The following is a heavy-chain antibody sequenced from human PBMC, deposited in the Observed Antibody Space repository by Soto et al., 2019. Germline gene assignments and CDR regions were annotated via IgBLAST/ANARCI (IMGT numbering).Heavy chain of an antibody. V-gene: IGHV4-31*03. J-gene: IGHJ4*02. CDR3: ARYDSSGYYLVFDY. Sequence: LSLTCTVSGGSISSGGYYWSWIRQHPGKGLEWIGYIYYSGSTYYNPSLKSRVTISVDTSKNQFSLKLSSVTAADTAVYYCARYDSSGYYLVFDYWGQGTLVTVSS. CDR1: GGSISSGGYY. CDR2: IYYSGST. D-gene: IGHD3-22*01.